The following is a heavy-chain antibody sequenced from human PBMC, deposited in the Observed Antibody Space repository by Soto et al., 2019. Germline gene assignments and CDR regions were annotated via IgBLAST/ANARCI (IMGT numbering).Heavy chain of an antibody. CDR3: GLSYDWWSGSVQPFDP. Sequence: QITLKESGPPLVKPTQTLTLNCTGSGFSLSNSGVGVGLISQPPGKALEWLALIYWNDDNRYSPSLKSRHTITKESSKNQVVLTMTNMDPEDTATYYCGLSYDWWSGSVQPFDPWGQGTQVTGSS. J-gene: IGHJ5*02. D-gene: IGHD3-3*01. V-gene: IGHV2-5*01. CDR2: IYWNDDN. CDR1: GFSLSNSGVG.